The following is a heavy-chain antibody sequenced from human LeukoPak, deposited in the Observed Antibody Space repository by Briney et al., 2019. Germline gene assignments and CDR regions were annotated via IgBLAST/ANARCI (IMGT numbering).Heavy chain of an antibody. CDR2: ISGSGGST. CDR3: AKVRYYDFWSGYCAFDI. J-gene: IGHJ3*02. V-gene: IGHV3-23*01. Sequence: GGSLSLSCAASGFTFNNYAMSWVRQAPGRGLEWVSAISGSGGSTYHADAVKGRYTISRDNSKNTVNLQMNSLRVEDTAVYYCAKVRYYDFWSGYCAFDIWGQGTMVTVSS. CDR1: GFTFNNYA. D-gene: IGHD3-3*01.